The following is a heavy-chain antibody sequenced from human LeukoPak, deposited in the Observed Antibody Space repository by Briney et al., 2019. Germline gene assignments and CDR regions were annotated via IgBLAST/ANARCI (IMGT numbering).Heavy chain of an antibody. CDR3: ARASRLLRYFDWLLPNDY. V-gene: IGHV1-18*01. CDR2: ISAYNGNT. Sequence: GASVKVSCKASGYTFTSYGISWARQAPGQGLEWMGWISAYNGNTNYAQKLQGRVTMTTDTSTSTAYMELRSLRSDDTAVYYCARASRLLRYFDWLLPNDYWGQGTLVTVSS. D-gene: IGHD3-9*01. J-gene: IGHJ4*02. CDR1: GYTFTSYG.